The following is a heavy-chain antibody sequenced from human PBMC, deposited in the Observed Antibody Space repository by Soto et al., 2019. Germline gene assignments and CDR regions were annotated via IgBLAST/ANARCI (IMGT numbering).Heavy chain of an antibody. CDR1: GFTFRSYA. J-gene: IGHJ4*02. D-gene: IGHD2-21*02. V-gene: IGHV3-23*01. CDR2: ISGSAENT. Sequence: GGSLRLSCAASGFTFRSYAMSWVRQAPGKGLEWVSAISGSAENTFYAESVKGRFTISRDNSKNTLYLQMNSLRAEDTAIYYCAKDGCSGGDCYANFDSWGQGTLVTVSS. CDR3: AKDGCSGGDCYANFDS.